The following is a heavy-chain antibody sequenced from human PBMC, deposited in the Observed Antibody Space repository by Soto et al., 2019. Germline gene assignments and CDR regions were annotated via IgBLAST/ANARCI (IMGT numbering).Heavy chain of an antibody. J-gene: IGHJ6*02. CDR2: INPNSGGT. D-gene: IGHD4-4*01. CDR3: ARGDYSNYHNSYGMDV. V-gene: IGHV1-2*04. CDR1: GYTFTGYY. Sequence: ASVKVSCKASGYTFTGYYMHWVRQAPGQGLEWMGWINPNSGGTNYAQKFQGWVTMTRDTSISTAYMELSRLRSDDTAVYYCARGDYSNYHNSYGMDVWGQGTTVTVSS.